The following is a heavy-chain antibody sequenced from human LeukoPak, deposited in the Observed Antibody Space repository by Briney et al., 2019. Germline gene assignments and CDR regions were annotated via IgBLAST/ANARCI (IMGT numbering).Heavy chain of an antibody. CDR1: GFTFSSYE. J-gene: IGHJ4*02. Sequence: GGSLRLSCVASGFTFSSYEINWVRQAPGKGLEWISHISSSGSTIYYADFLRGRFTISRGNAKNSVYLQMNSLRAEDTAVYYCARASGVSVPAGYWGQGTLVTVSS. CDR3: ARASGVSVPAGY. V-gene: IGHV3-48*03. CDR2: ISSSGSTI. D-gene: IGHD2-8*01.